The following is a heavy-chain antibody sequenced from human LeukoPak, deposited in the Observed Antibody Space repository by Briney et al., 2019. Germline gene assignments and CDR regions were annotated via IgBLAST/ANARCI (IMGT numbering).Heavy chain of an antibody. CDR2: IYYSGST. CDR3: ARNADVTVASVTFDY. Sequence: WVRQAPGKGLEWIGSIYYSGSTYYNPSLKSRVTISVDTSKNQFSLRVSSMTAADTAVYFCARNADVTVASVTFDYWGQGTLVTVSS. D-gene: IGHD6-19*01. J-gene: IGHJ4*02. V-gene: IGHV4-39*01.